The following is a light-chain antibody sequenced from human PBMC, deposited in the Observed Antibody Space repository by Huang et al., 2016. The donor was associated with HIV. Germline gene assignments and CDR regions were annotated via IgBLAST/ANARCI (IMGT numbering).Light chain of an antibody. CDR2: ASS. Sequence: DIQMTQSPSSLSASVGDRVTITCRASQRISRYLNWYKHKPGKDPELLTYASSRRQSGVPSRFSGSGSGTDFSLTISGLQPEDYVTYYCQQGYSTPTFGQGTKVEMK. J-gene: IGKJ1*01. V-gene: IGKV1-39*01. CDR1: QRISRY. CDR3: QQGYSTPT.